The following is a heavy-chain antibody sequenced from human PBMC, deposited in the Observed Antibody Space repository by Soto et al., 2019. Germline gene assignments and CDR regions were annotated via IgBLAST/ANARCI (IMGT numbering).Heavy chain of an antibody. Sequence: EVQLVESGGGLVLPGGSLRLSCAASGFTFSRYWMHWVRQAPGKGLVWVSRISSYGSDTHYADSVMGRFTISRDNAKNTLYLQMNSLRADDTAVYYCASNYAYAEGYYWYGIDVWCQGTTVTVSS. CDR1: GFTFSRYW. CDR3: ASNYAYAEGYYWYGIDV. CDR2: ISSYGSDT. D-gene: IGHD3-16*01. V-gene: IGHV3-74*01. J-gene: IGHJ6*02.